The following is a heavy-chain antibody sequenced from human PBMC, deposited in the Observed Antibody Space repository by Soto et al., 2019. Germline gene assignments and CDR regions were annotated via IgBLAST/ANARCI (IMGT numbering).Heavy chain of an antibody. CDR3: ARPLYGSGSYYNNHDAFDI. D-gene: IGHD3-10*01. J-gene: IGHJ3*02. CDR1: GYTFTSYY. Sequence: QVQLVQSGAEVKKPGASVKVSCKASGYTFTSYYMHWVRQAPGQGLEWMGIINPSGGSTSYAQKFQGRVTMTRDTSTSTVYMELSSLRSEDTAVYYCARPLYGSGSYYNNHDAFDIWGQGTMVTVSS. V-gene: IGHV1-46*03. CDR2: INPSGGST.